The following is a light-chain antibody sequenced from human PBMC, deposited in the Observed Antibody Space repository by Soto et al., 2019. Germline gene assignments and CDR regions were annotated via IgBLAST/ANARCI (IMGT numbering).Light chain of an antibody. CDR3: QLYSGSPWT. J-gene: IGKJ1*01. Sequence: IGLTHSPRTRSLSPGERATLSCRTSQSSSHKYLAWYQQEPGQAPRLLIHGVSIRATGIPDRFSGSGSGTDFTLTISRLEPEDFAVYYCQLYSGSPWTFGQGTKVDIK. CDR2: GVS. V-gene: IGKV3-20*01. CDR1: QSSSHKY.